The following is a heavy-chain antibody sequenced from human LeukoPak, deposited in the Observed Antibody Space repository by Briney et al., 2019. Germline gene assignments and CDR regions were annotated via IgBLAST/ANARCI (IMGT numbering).Heavy chain of an antibody. D-gene: IGHD2-15*01. CDR2: ISSSSSYI. CDR1: GFTFSSYS. CDR3: ARAYCSGGSCYPFDN. Sequence: GGSLRLSCAASGFTFSSYSMNWVRQAPGKGLEWLSSISSSSSYIYYADSVKGRFTISRDNAKNSLYLQMNSLRAEDAAVYYCARAYCSGGSCYPFDNWGQGTLVTVSS. J-gene: IGHJ4*02. V-gene: IGHV3-21*01.